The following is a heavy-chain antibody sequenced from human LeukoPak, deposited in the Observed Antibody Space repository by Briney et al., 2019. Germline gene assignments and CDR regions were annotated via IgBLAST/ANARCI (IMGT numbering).Heavy chain of an antibody. V-gene: IGHV4-59*12. J-gene: IGHJ1*01. D-gene: IGHD1-26*01. Sequence: ASETLSLTCTVSGGSISSYYWSWIRQPPGKGLEWIGYIYYSGSTNYNPSLKSRVTISVDKSKNQFSLNVSSVTAADTAVYYCARAEVVGAHLRSGYFQHWGQGTLVIVSS. CDR2: IYYSGST. CDR3: ARAEVVGAHLRSGYFQH. CDR1: GGSISSYY.